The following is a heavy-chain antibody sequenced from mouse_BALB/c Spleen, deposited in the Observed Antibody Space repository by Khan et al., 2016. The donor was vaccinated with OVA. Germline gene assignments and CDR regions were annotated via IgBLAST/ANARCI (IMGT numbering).Heavy chain of an antibody. J-gene: IGHJ3*01. D-gene: IGHD4-1*01. Sequence: VQLKESGPGLVKPSQSLSLTCTVTGYSITSDYAWNWIRQFPGNKLEWMGYISYSGRTSYNPSLKSRISVNRDTPKHQFFLQLNSVTTEDTATYYGAMGRTYWGQGTLVTVSA. CDR2: ISYSGRT. CDR3: AMGRTY. V-gene: IGHV3-2*02. CDR1: GYSITSDYA.